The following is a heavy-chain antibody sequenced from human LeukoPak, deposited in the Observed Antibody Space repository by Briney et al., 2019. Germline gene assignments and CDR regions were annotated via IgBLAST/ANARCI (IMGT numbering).Heavy chain of an antibody. V-gene: IGHV3-21*01. J-gene: IGHJ4*02. CDR3: ARGSHIVVVTAIETLFDY. D-gene: IGHD2-21*02. CDR2: ISSSSSYI. CDR1: GFTFSSYS. Sequence: GGSLRLSCAASGFTFSSYSMNWVRQAPGKGLEWVSSISSSSSYIYYADSVKGRFTISRDNAKNSLYLQMNSLRAEDTAVYYCARGSHIVVVTAIETLFDYWGQGTLVTVSS.